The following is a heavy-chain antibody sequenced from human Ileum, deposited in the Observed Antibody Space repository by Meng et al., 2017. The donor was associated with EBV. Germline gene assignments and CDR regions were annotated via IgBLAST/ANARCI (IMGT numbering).Heavy chain of an antibody. CDR2: ISGSGGST. J-gene: IGHJ4*02. CDR3: AKGGVYSTSWGDY. D-gene: IGHD6-6*01. Sequence: EXQLVEXXXGLVQPGXSLRLSXAASGFTFSSYAMSWVRQAPGKGLEWVSAISGSGGSTYYTDSVKGRFTISRDNSKNTLYVQMNSLRAEDTALYYCAKGGVYSTSWGDYWGQGTLVTVAS. CDR1: GFTFSSYA. V-gene: IGHV3-23*04.